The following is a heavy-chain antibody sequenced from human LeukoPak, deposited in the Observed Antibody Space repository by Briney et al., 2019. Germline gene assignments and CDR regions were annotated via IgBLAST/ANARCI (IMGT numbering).Heavy chain of an antibody. Sequence: GGSLRLSCAASGFTFSNSGMHWVRQAPGKGLEWVAVISYDGSNKQYVDSVRGRFTISRDNSKNTLYLQMNSLRAEDTAVYYCAKDVAAVGTIPDYWGQGALVTVSS. V-gene: IGHV3-30*18. D-gene: IGHD6-13*01. J-gene: IGHJ4*02. CDR2: ISYDGSNK. CDR3: AKDVAAVGTIPDY. CDR1: GFTFSNSG.